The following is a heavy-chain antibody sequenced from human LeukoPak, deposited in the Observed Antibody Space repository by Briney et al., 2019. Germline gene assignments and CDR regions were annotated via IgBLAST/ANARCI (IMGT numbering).Heavy chain of an antibody. CDR2: IKKDGSEK. D-gene: IGHD2-2*01. CDR3: AKVDRLIVVVPAASFDY. Sequence: PGGSLRLSCAASGFTFSSYWMSWVRQAPGKGLEWVANIKKDGSEKYYVDSVKGRFTISRDNSKNTLYLQMNSLRAEDTAVYYCAKVDRLIVVVPAASFDYWGQGTLVTVSS. V-gene: IGHV3-7*03. CDR1: GFTFSSYW. J-gene: IGHJ4*02.